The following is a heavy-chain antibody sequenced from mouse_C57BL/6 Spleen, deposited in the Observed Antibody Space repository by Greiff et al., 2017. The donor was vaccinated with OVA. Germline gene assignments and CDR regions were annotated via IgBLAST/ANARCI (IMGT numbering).Heavy chain of an antibody. V-gene: IGHV1-15*01. J-gene: IGHJ3*01. CDR3: TRSYYSNLFAD. Sequence: VQLQQSGAELVRPGASVTLSCKASGYTFTDYEMHWVKQTPVHGLEWIGAIDPETGGTAYNQKFKGKAILTADKSSSTAYMELRSLTSEDSAVDYCTRSYYSNLFADWGQGTLVTVSA. CDR1: GYTFTDYE. CDR2: IDPETGGT. D-gene: IGHD2-5*01.